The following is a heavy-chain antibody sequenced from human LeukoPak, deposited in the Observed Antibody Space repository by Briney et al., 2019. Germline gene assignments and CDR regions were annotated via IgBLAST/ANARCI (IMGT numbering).Heavy chain of an antibody. Sequence: GASVKLACKASGGTFSSYAISWVRQAPGQGLEWMGGIIPIFGTANYAQKFQGRVTITADESTSTAYMELSSLRSEDTAVYYCASLWGSGSYYHQTFDYWGQGTLVTVSS. J-gene: IGHJ4*02. CDR3: ASLWGSGSYYHQTFDY. D-gene: IGHD3-10*01. V-gene: IGHV1-69*13. CDR1: GGTFSSYA. CDR2: IIPIFGTA.